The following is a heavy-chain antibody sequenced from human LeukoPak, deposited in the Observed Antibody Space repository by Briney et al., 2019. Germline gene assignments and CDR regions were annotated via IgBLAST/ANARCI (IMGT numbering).Heavy chain of an antibody. Sequence: SVKVSCKASGGTFSSYAISWVRQAPGQGLEWMGRIIPILGIANCAQKFQGRVTITADKSTSTAYMELSSLRSEDTAVYYCARGLVPSGNIFGCMDVWGQGTTVTVSS. CDR3: ARGLVPSGNIFGCMDV. CDR2: IIPILGIA. CDR1: GGTFSSYA. V-gene: IGHV1-69*04. J-gene: IGHJ6*02. D-gene: IGHD3-3*02.